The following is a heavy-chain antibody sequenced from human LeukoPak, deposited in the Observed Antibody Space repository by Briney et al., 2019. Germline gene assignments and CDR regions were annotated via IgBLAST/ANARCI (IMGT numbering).Heavy chain of an antibody. Sequence: GGSLRLSCAASGFSFSSYAMHWVRQAPGKGLVWVSRINSDGSSTSYADSVKGRFTISRDNSKNTLYLQMNSLRAEDTAVYYCAKDRSTYYDFWSGQWGEDYWGQGTLVTVSS. CDR2: INSDGSST. CDR1: GFSFSSYA. CDR3: AKDRSTYYDFWSGQWGEDY. V-gene: IGHV3-74*01. D-gene: IGHD3-3*01. J-gene: IGHJ4*02.